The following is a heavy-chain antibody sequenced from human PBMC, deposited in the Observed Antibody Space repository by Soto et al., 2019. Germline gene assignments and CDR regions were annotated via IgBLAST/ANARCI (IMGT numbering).Heavy chain of an antibody. CDR1: GGSFSGYY. CDR3: ASWRAGGGYSYGYRVDY. V-gene: IGHV4-34*01. J-gene: IGHJ4*02. CDR2: INHSGST. D-gene: IGHD5-18*01. Sequence: SETLSLTCAVYGGSFSGYYWSWIRQPPGKGLEWIGEINHSGSTNYNPSLKSRVTISVDTSKNQFSLKLSSVTAADTAVYYCASWRAGGGYSYGYRVDYWGQGTLVTVSS.